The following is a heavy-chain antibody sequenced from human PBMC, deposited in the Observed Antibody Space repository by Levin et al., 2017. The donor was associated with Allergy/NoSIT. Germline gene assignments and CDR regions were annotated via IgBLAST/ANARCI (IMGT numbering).Heavy chain of an antibody. CDR2: IYHSGST. D-gene: IGHD4-17*01. Sequence: SCSVSGDSITSYYWSWIRQPPGKGLEWIGYIYHSGSTKYNPSLKSRVTMSADVSKNQFSLMLNSVTAADTAVYYCARATVTTVTGIYALDVWGQGTTVTVSS. CDR3: ARATVTTVTGIYALDV. V-gene: IGHV4-59*01. CDR1: GDSITSYY. J-gene: IGHJ6*02.